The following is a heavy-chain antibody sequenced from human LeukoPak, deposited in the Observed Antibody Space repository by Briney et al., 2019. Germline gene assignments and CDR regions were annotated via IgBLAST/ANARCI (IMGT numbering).Heavy chain of an antibody. Sequence: PSETLSLTCAVSGGSISSGGYSWSWIRQPPGKGLEWIGYIYHSGSTYYNPSLKSRVTISVDRSKNQFSLKLSSVTAADTAVYYCARGLQLAFYYYYYGMDVWGQGTTVTVSS. D-gene: IGHD6-6*01. CDR2: IYHSGST. CDR1: GGSISSGGYS. CDR3: ARGLQLAFYYYYYGMDV. J-gene: IGHJ6*02. V-gene: IGHV4-30-2*01.